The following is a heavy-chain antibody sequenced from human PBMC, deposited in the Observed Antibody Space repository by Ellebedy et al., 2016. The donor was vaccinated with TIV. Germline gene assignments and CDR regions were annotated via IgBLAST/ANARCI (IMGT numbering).Heavy chain of an antibody. Sequence: ASVKVSXXASGYTFTSYGISWVRQAPGQGLEWTGWISAYNGNTNFAQKLQGRVTMTTDTSTSTAYMELRSLRSEDTAVYYCARVRRAPPAYFDYWGQGTLVTVSS. V-gene: IGHV1-18*01. CDR3: ARVRRAPPAYFDY. D-gene: IGHD2-15*01. CDR1: GYTFTSYG. J-gene: IGHJ4*02. CDR2: ISAYNGNT.